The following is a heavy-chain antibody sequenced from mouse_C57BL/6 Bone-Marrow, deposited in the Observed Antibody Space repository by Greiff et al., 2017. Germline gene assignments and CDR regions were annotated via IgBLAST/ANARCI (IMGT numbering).Heavy chain of an antibody. CDR3: ARHEAYCDYDAFSWFAY. Sequence: EVKVVESGGGLVQPGGSLKLSCAASGFTFSDYYMYWVRQTPEKRLEWVAYISNGGGSTYYPDTVKGRFTISRDTAKNTLYLQMSRLKSEDTAMYYCARHEAYCDYDAFSWFAYWGQGTLVTVSA. V-gene: IGHV5-12*01. D-gene: IGHD2-4*01. CDR1: GFTFSDYY. J-gene: IGHJ3*01. CDR2: ISNGGGST.